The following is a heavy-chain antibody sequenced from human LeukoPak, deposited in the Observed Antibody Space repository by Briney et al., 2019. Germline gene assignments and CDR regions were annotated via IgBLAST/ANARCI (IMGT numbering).Heavy chain of an antibody. V-gene: IGHV3-15*01. CDR3: LGRRKYSRR. D-gene: IGHD1-14*01. CDR2: IKSNTDGGTT. J-gene: IGHJ4*02. Sequence: GGSLRLSCAASGFTFSHAWMTWVRQSPGKGLEWVGRIKSNTDGGTTDYAAPVKGRSTITRHDSKNTLNLQMNSLKTEDTAVYYGLGRRKYSRRGGQGTLVTVSS. CDR1: GFTFSHAW.